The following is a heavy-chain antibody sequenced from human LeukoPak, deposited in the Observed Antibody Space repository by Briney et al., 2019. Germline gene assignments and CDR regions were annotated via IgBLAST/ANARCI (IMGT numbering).Heavy chain of an antibody. CDR1: GGSISSYY. Sequence: MASETLSLTCTVSGGSISSYYWSWIRQPPGKGLEWIGYVYYSGSTNYNPSLKSGVTISVDTSKNQFSLRLSSVTAADTAVYYCARERRDGYKVYFDYWGQGTLVTVSS. CDR3: ARERRDGYKVYFDY. V-gene: IGHV4-59*01. CDR2: VYYSGST. D-gene: IGHD5-24*01. J-gene: IGHJ4*02.